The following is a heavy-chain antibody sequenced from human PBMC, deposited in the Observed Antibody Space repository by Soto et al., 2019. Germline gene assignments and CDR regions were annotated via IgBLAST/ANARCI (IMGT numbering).Heavy chain of an antibody. CDR3: ARAKTTYYDFWSGYPHYYYYMDV. J-gene: IGHJ6*03. V-gene: IGHV4-59*01. CDR1: GGSISSYY. CDR2: IYYSGST. D-gene: IGHD3-3*01. Sequence: SETLSLTCTVSGGSISSYYWRWIRQPPGKGLEWIGYIYYSGSTNYNPSLKSRVTISVDTSKNQFSLKLSSVTAADTAVYYCARAKTTYYDFWSGYPHYYYYMDVWGKGTTVTVSS.